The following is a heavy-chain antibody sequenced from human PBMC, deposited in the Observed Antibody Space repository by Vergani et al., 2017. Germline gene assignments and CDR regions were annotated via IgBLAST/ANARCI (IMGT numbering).Heavy chain of an antibody. D-gene: IGHD4-17*01. CDR2: ITGSGGTT. Sequence: EVQLLESGGGLVQPGGSLRLSCAASGFTFNNYAMNWVRQAPGKGLEWVSVITGSGGTTYYADSVKGRFTISRDHSKNTLYLQMNSLRAEDTAVYYCAKDGVDYGDYGRRLYYWDQGTLVTVSS. J-gene: IGHJ4*02. CDR1: GFTFNNYA. CDR3: AKDGVDYGDYGRRLYY. V-gene: IGHV3-23*01.